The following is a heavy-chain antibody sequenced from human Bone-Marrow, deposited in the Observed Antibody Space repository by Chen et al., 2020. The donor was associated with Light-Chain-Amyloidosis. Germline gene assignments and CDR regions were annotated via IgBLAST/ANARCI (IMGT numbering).Heavy chain of an antibody. V-gene: IGHV3-23*01. CDR2: ISGSGGTT. CDR1: GFTFNSYG. Sequence: EVQLLESGGGLVQPGESLSLSCAASGFTFNSYGMTWVRQAPGKGLEWVSAISGSGGTTFYADSVKGRFTISRDNSKNTLYLQMTSLRVEDTATYYCANRGNDYWGQGTLVTVSS. J-gene: IGHJ4*02. CDR3: ANRGNDY.